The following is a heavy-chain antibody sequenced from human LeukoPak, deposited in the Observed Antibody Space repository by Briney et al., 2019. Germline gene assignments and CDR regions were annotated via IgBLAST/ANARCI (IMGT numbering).Heavy chain of an antibody. D-gene: IGHD3-3*01. J-gene: IGHJ4*02. CDR1: GFTFSSYG. V-gene: IGHV3-30*02. Sequence: PGGSLRLSCAASGFTFSSYGMHWVRQAPGKGLEWVAFIRYDGSNKYYADSVKGRFTISRDNSKNTLYLQMNSLRAEDTAVYYCAKDRVGTIFGVVGQIGYWGLGTLVTVSS. CDR2: IRYDGSNK. CDR3: AKDRVGTIFGVVGQIGY.